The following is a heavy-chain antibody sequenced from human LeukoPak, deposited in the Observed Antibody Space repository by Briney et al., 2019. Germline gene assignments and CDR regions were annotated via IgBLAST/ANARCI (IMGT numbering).Heavy chain of an antibody. J-gene: IGHJ4*02. CDR3: ARELHAGIAVAGTDY. D-gene: IGHD6-19*01. V-gene: IGHV1-2*02. CDR1: GYTYTGYD. CDR2: INPNSGGT. Sequence: ASVRVSCKASGYTYTGYDMHWVRQAPGQGLEWMGWINPNSGGTNYAQKFQGRVTMTRDTSISTAYMELSRLRSDDTAVYYCARELHAGIAVAGTDYWGQGTLVSVSS.